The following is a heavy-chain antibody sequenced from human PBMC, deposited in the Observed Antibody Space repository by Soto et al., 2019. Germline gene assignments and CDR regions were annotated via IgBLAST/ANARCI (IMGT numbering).Heavy chain of an antibody. D-gene: IGHD6-13*01. CDR2: INPSGGST. CDR1: GYTFTSYY. Sequence: ASVKVSCKASGYTFTSYYMHWVRQAPGQGLEWMGIINPSGGSTSYAQKFQGRVTMTRDTSTSTVYMELSSLRSEDTAVYYCERDQGSWYIDYWGQGTLVTVSS. V-gene: IGHV1-46*01. CDR3: ERDQGSWYIDY. J-gene: IGHJ4*02.